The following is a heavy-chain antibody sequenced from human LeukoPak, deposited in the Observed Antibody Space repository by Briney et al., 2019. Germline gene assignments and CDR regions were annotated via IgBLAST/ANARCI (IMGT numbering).Heavy chain of an antibody. CDR3: ARTRGYSYGLYYYYYMDV. D-gene: IGHD5-18*01. CDR1: GGSISSYY. Sequence: PSETLSLTCTVSGGSISSYYWSWIRQPPGKGLEWIGYIYYSGSTNYNPSLKSRVTISVDTSKNQFSLKLSSVTAADTAVYYCARTRGYSYGLYYYYYMDVWGKGTTVTVSS. CDR2: IYYSGST. V-gene: IGHV4-59*01. J-gene: IGHJ6*03.